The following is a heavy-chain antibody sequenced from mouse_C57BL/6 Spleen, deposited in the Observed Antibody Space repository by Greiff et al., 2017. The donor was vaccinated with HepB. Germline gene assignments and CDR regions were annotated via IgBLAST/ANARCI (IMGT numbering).Heavy chain of an antibody. J-gene: IGHJ3*01. Sequence: EVQLVESGGDLVKPGGSLKLSCAASGFTFSSYGMSWVRQTPDKRLEWVATISSGGSYTYYPDSVKGRFTISRDNAKNTLYLQMSSLKSEDTAMYYCARGYGWGFAYWGHRTLVTVSA. V-gene: IGHV5-6*01. CDR2: ISSGGSYT. CDR1: GFTFSSYG. D-gene: IGHD2-10*02. CDR3: ARGYGWGFAY.